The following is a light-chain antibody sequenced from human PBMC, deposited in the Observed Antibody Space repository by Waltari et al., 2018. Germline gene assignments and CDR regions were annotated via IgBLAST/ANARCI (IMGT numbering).Light chain of an antibody. V-gene: IGLV3-25*03. Sequence: SHELTQPPSVSVSAGQTARITCSGDELSNQYAYWYQQRPGQAPVLVLYKDSERPLGIPERFSGSSSGTTVTLTISGVQAEDEADYHCQSGDNSGTFVKFGGGTKLTVL. CDR3: QSGDNSGTFVK. CDR2: KDS. J-gene: IGLJ2*01. CDR1: ELSNQY.